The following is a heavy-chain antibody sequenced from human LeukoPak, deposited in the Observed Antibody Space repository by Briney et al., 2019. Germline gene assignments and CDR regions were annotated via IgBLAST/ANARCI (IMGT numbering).Heavy chain of an antibody. D-gene: IGHD4-23*01. V-gene: IGHV4-30-4*01. CDR2: IYYSGST. CDR3: ARGITVATGNWFDP. J-gene: IGHJ5*02. Sequence: SETLSLTCTVPGGSISSGDYYWSWIRQPPGKGLEWIGYIYYSGSTYYNPSLKSRVTISVDTSKNQFSLKLSSVTAADTAVYYCARGITVATGNWFDPWGQGTLVTVSS. CDR1: GGSISSGDYY.